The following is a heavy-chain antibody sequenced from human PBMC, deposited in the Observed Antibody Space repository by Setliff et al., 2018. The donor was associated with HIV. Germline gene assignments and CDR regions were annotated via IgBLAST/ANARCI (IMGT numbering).Heavy chain of an antibody. J-gene: IGHJ4*02. CDR2: IFHTGST. Sequence: PSETLSLTCTVSDGSINSANWYWTWIRQHPGRGLEYIGYIFHTGSTNYNMSLWSRVTISLDASRNQFSLELISVTAADTAVYYCAGGPGTTSIDYWAQGTLVTVSS. D-gene: IGHD1-26*01. V-gene: IGHV4-30-4*08. CDR3: AGGPGTTSIDY. CDR1: DGSINSANWY.